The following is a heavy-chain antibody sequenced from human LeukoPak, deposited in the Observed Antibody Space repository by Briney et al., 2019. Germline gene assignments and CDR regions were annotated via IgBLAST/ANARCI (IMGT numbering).Heavy chain of an antibody. Sequence: ASVKVSCKASGYTFTSYGISWVRQAPGQGLEWMGWISAYNGNTNYAQKLQGRVTMNTDTSTSTAYMELRGLRSDDTAVYYCARVYDILTGYSSFDYWGQGTLVTVSS. V-gene: IGHV1-18*01. CDR1: GYTFTSYG. J-gene: IGHJ4*02. D-gene: IGHD3-9*01. CDR2: ISAYNGNT. CDR3: ARVYDILTGYSSFDY.